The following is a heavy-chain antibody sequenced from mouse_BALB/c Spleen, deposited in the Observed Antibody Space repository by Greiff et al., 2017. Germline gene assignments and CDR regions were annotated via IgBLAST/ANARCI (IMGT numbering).Heavy chain of an antibody. J-gene: IGHJ1*01. Sequence: QVQLQQSGAELVKPGTSVKLSCKASGYTFTSYWINWVKLRPGQGLEWIGEIHPGSGSTNYNQKFKSKATLTVDTSSSTAYMQLSSLASEDSALYYCARFDLPKGGDLDVWGEGTTVTVSS. CDR3: ARFDLPKGGDLDV. CDR1: GYTFTSYW. CDR2: IHPGSGST. V-gene: IGHV1-55*01.